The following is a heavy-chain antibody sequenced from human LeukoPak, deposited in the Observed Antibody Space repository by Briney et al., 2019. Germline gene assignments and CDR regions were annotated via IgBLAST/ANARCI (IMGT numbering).Heavy chain of an antibody. J-gene: IGHJ4*02. V-gene: IGHV3-9*01. Sequence: GRSLRLSCAASGFTFDDYAMHWVRQAPGEGLEWVSGISWNSGSIGYADSVKGRFTISRDNAKNSLYLQMNSLRAEDTALYYCAKDGVLKYDSSGYYPNWGQGTLVTVSS. D-gene: IGHD3-22*01. CDR3: AKDGVLKYDSSGYYPN. CDR1: GFTFDDYA. CDR2: ISWNSGSI.